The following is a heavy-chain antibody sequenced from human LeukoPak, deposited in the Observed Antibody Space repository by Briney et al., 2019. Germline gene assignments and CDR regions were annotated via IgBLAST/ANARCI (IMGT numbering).Heavy chain of an antibody. CDR1: GGSISSSSYY. CDR2: IHYRGNT. V-gene: IGHV4-39*07. J-gene: IGHJ3*02. D-gene: IGHD3-3*01. Sequence: SETLSLTCTVSGGSISSSSYYWGWIRQPPGKGLEWIGTIHYRGNTYYNPSLKSRVAISVDTSKNQFSLKLRSVTAADTAVYYCAREVESQGRSLDIWGQGTMVTVSS. CDR3: AREVESQGRSLDI.